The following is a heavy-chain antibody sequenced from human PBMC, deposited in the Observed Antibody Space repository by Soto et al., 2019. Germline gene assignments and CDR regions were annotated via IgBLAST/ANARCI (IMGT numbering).Heavy chain of an antibody. D-gene: IGHD6-6*01. CDR3: ARGIATLPVFAFDI. CDR2: IYWSGDE. V-gene: IGHV2-5*01. J-gene: IGHJ3*02. CDR1: GFSLSTSGVG. Sequence: SGPTLVNPTQTLTLTCSFSGFSLSTSGVGVGWIRQSPGKALEWLALIYWSGDEHYRPSLKSRLSITKDTSKNHVVLIMTDMDPVDTATYYCARGIATLPVFAFDIWGQGTMVTVSS.